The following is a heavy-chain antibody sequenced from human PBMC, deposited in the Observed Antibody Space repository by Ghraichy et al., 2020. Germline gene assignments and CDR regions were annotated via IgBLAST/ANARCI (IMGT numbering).Heavy chain of an antibody. CDR2: ISASGGST. D-gene: IGHD1-7*01. CDR1: GFTFSSYA. V-gene: IGHV3-23*01. J-gene: IGHJ4*02. CDR3: AKDGNYPMSYFDY. Sequence: GETLNISCAASGFTFSSYAMGWVRQAPGKGLEWVSAISASGGSTYYAASVKGRFTISRDNSKNTLSLQMNSLRAEDTAVFYCAKDGNYPMSYFDYWAQGSLVTVSS.